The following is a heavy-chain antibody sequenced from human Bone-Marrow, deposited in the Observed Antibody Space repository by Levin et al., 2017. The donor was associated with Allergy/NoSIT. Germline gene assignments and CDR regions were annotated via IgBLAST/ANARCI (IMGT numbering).Heavy chain of an antibody. D-gene: IGHD3-10*01. V-gene: IGHV4-59*08. J-gene: IGHJ5*02. Sequence: SETLSLTCSVSGGSVSSYYWSWIRQSPGKGLEWIGYIYYTGTTNYNPSFQNRLTISVDTSNDQLSLNLTSVPAADTAVYYCARHVGGKNWFDPWGQGTLVVVSS. CDR2: IYYTGTT. CDR3: ARHVGGKNWFDP. CDR1: GGSVSSYY.